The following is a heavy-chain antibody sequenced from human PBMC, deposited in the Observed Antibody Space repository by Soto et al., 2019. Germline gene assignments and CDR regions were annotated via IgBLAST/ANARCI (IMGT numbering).Heavy chain of an antibody. CDR3: TRHVDTPMIVDS. V-gene: IGHV3-73*01. CDR2: IRSQSTIYVT. CDR1: GFTFSGSA. J-gene: IGHJ4*02. Sequence: AGSLRLSFAASGFTFSGSAMHWVRQASGKGLEWVGLIRSQSTIYVTAYAASVKGRFTISRDDSKSTAYLQMNSLKTEDTAVYYCTRHVDTPMIVDSWGQGALVTVSS. D-gene: IGHD5-18*01.